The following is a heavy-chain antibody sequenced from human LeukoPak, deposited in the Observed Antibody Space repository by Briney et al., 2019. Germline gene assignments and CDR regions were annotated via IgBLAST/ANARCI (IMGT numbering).Heavy chain of an antibody. D-gene: IGHD3-10*01. CDR1: GGSFSGYY. Sequence: PSETLSLTCAVYGGSFSGYYWSWIRQPPGKGLEWIGEINHSGSTNYNPSLKSRVTISVDTSKNQFSLKLSSVTAADTAVYYCARPPSLIWFGESHYGMDVWGQGTTVTVSS. J-gene: IGHJ6*02. CDR3: ARPPSLIWFGESHYGMDV. V-gene: IGHV4-34*01. CDR2: INHSGST.